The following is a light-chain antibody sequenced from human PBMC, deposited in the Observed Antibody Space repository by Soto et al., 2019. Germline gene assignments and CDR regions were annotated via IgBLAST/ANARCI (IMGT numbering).Light chain of an antibody. CDR1: PGISSY. Sequence: AIRMTQSPSSLSASTGDRVTITCRASPGISSYLAWYQQKPGQAPKLLIYAASTLQSGVPSRFSGSGSGTDFTLTISCLQSEDFATYYCQQYDSYPLTFGGGTKVEIK. V-gene: IGKV1-8*01. J-gene: IGKJ4*01. CDR3: QQYDSYPLT. CDR2: AAS.